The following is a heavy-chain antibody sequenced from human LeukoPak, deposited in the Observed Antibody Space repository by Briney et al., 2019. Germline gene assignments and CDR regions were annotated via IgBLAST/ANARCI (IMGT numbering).Heavy chain of an antibody. D-gene: IGHD6-19*01. Sequence: GRSLRLSCAASGFTFSSYAMHWVRQAPGKGLEWVAVISYDGSNKYYADSVKGRFTISRDNSKNTLYLQMNSLRAEDTAVYYCASHQESELGSAVAGLTYYYYGMDVWGQGTTVTVSS. J-gene: IGHJ6*02. CDR1: GFTFSSYA. V-gene: IGHV3-30-3*01. CDR2: ISYDGSNK. CDR3: ASHQESELGSAVAGLTYYYYGMDV.